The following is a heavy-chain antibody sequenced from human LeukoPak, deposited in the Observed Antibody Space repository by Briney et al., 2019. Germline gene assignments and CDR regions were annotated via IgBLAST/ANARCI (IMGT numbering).Heavy chain of an antibody. D-gene: IGHD4-17*01. CDR1: GFTFSSYS. Sequence: TGGSLRLSCAASGFTFSSYSMNWVRQAPGKGLEWVSYISSSSSTIYYADSVKGRFTISRDNAKSSLYLQMNSLRAEDTAVYYCARDLPHDYGDYVGAFDIWGQGTMVTVSS. CDR3: ARDLPHDYGDYVGAFDI. V-gene: IGHV3-48*01. J-gene: IGHJ3*02. CDR2: ISSSSSTI.